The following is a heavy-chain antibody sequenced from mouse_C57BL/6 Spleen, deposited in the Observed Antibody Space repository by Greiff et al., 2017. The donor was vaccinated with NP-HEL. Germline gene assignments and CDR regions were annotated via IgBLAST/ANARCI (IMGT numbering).Heavy chain of an antibody. D-gene: IGHD2-2*01. CDR1: GFTFSSYA. Sequence: EVKLMESGGGLVKPGGSLKLSCAASGFTFSSYAMSWVRQTPEKRLEWVATISDGGSYTYYPDNVKGRFTISRDNAKNNLYLQMSHLKSEDTAMYYCARESGYDGDYYAMDYWGQGTSVTVSS. V-gene: IGHV5-4*01. CDR3: ARESGYDGDYYAMDY. CDR2: ISDGGSYT. J-gene: IGHJ4*01.